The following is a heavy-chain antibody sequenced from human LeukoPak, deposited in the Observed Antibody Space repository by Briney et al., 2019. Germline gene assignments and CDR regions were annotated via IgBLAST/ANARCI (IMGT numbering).Heavy chain of an antibody. CDR1: GGSISSSSYY. CDR3: ARRKMVVVPAAIFNWFDP. J-gene: IGHJ5*02. CDR2: IYYSGST. D-gene: IGHD2-2*01. Sequence: PSETLSLTCTVSGGSISSSSYYWGWIRQPPGKGLEWIGSIYYSGSTYYNPSLKSRVTISVDTSKNQFSLKLSSVTAADTAVYYCARRKMVVVPAAIFNWFDPWGQGTLVTVSS. V-gene: IGHV4-39*01.